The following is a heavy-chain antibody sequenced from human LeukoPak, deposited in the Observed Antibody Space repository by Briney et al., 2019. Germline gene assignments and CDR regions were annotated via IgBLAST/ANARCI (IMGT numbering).Heavy chain of an antibody. CDR2: IRNKANSYTT. D-gene: IGHD7-27*01. CDR1: GFTFSDHY. J-gene: IGHJ3*02. CDR3: ARTQITTGARTFDI. Sequence: GGSLSTPLSASGFTFSDHYMDWVRQAPGKGLEWLGRIRNKANSYTTEYAASVKGRFTISRDDSKNSMYLQMVSLKTEDTAVYYCARTQITTGARTFDIWGEGTVVSVSS. V-gene: IGHV3-72*01.